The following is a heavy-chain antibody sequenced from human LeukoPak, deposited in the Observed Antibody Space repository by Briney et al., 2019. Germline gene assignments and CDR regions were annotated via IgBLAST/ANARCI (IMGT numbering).Heavy chain of an antibody. CDR2: IYHSGST. CDR1: GGSISSSNW. D-gene: IGHD3-3*01. CDR3: ARARTVDQYYDSWSGYYRDYYYGMDV. Sequence: SETLSLTCAVSGGSISSSNWWSWVRQPPGKGLEWIGEIYHSGSTNYNPSLKSRVTISVDKSKNQFSLKLSSVTAADTAVYYCARARTVDQYYDSWSGYYRDYYYGMDVWGQGTTVTVSS. J-gene: IGHJ6*02. V-gene: IGHV4-4*02.